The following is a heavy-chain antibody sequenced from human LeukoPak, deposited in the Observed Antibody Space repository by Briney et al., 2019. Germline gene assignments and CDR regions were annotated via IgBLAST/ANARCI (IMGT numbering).Heavy chain of an antibody. CDR2: ISVNGGYT. CDR1: GYSFINSG. Sequence: ASVKVSCKVSGYSFINSGISWLRQAPGQGLEGMGWISVNGGYTNFAQSHRDRVTLTTDTSTSTAYLELTDLRSDDTAVYYCAREGGIAAGWETDWGQGTLVTVSS. CDR3: AREGGIAAGWETD. D-gene: IGHD6-13*01. V-gene: IGHV1-18*01. J-gene: IGHJ4*02.